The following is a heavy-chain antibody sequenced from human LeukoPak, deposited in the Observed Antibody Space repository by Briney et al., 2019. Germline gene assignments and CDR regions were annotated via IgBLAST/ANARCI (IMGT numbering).Heavy chain of an antibody. D-gene: IGHD2/OR15-2a*01. J-gene: IGHJ4*02. V-gene: IGHV4-4*07. CDR1: RGSITSYY. Sequence: SETLSLTCTVSRGSITSYYWGWIRQPAGKGLEWIGRIFTSGSTNYNPSLKSRVTMSIAPSKKQFSLTLTSVTAADTAVYYCARDDFGFYPLDYWGQGILVTVSS. CDR3: ARDDFGFYPLDY. CDR2: IFTSGST.